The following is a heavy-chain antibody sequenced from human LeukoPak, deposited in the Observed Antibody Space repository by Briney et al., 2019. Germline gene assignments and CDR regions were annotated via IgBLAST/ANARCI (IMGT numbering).Heavy chain of an antibody. V-gene: IGHV3-48*03. Sequence: GGSLRLSCAASGFSFSSYEMNWVRQAPGKGLEWVSYISSSGSTIYYADSVKGRFTISRDNAKNSLYLQMNSLRAEDTAVYYCAKDGDGYNLGFDYWGQGTLVTVSS. CDR1: GFSFSSYE. D-gene: IGHD5-24*01. CDR2: ISSSGSTI. J-gene: IGHJ4*02. CDR3: AKDGDGYNLGFDY.